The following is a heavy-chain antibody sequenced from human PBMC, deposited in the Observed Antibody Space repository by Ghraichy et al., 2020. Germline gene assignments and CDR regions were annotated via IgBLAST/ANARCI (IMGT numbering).Heavy chain of an antibody. V-gene: IGHV3-7*01. CDR2: IKPDGSEK. CDR3: ARDPWIIDDNGYGGFDI. J-gene: IGHJ3*02. Sequence: GGSLRLSCGGSGFTFSIYWMTWVRQAPGKGLEWVANIKPDGSEKQYVDSVKGRFTISRNNAENSLFLQMNSLRVEDTAVYYCARDPWIIDDNGYGGFDIWGPGTMVTVSS. CDR1: GFTFSIYW. D-gene: IGHD2-8*01.